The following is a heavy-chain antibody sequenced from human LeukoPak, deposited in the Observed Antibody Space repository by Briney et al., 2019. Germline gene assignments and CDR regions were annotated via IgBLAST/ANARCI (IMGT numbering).Heavy chain of an antibody. CDR1: GFTFSSYA. J-gene: IGHJ6*02. D-gene: IGHD2-2*02. Sequence: AGGSLRLSCAASGFTFSSYAMSWVRQAPGKGLEWVSAISGSGGSTYYADSVKGRFTIPRDNSKNTLYLQMNSLRAEDTAVYYCAKDYCSSTSCYSYYYYGMDVWGQGTTVTVSS. V-gene: IGHV3-23*01. CDR3: AKDYCSSTSCYSYYYYGMDV. CDR2: ISGSGGST.